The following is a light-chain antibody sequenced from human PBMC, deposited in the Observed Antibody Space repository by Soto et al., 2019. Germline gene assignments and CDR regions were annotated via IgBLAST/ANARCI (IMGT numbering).Light chain of an antibody. V-gene: IGLV2-23*03. J-gene: IGLJ2*01. CDR3: ASYAGRSTFVV. CDR2: AGS. CDR1: NSDVGSYNL. Sequence: QSALTQPASVSGSPGQSITLSCTGTNSDVGSYNLVSWYQHHPGEAPKLIIYAGSKRPSGVSNRFSGSKSDNTASLRISGLQAEDEADYYCASYAGRSTFVVFGGGTKLTVL.